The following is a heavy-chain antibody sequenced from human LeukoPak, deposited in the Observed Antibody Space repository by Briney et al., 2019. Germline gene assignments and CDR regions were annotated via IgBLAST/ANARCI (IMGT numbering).Heavy chain of an antibody. Sequence: PGGSLRLSCAASGFTFSSYAMHWVRQAPGKGLEWVAVISYDGSNKYYADSVKGRFTISRDNSKNTLYLQMNSLRAEDTAVYYCAGGSSGYLFDYWGQGTLLTVSS. CDR3: AGGSSGYLFDY. CDR2: ISYDGSNK. CDR1: GFTFSSYA. J-gene: IGHJ4*02. D-gene: IGHD3-22*01. V-gene: IGHV3-30*04.